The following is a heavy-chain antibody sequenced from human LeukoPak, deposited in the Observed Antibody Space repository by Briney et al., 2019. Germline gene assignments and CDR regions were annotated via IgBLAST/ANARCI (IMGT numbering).Heavy chain of an antibody. J-gene: IGHJ4*02. V-gene: IGHV4-59*01. D-gene: IGHD3-3*01. CDR1: GGSISSYY. Sequence: PSETLSLTCTVSGGSISSYYWSWIRQPPGKGLEWIGYIYYSGSTNYNPSLKSRVTISVDTSKNQLSLKLSSVTAADTAVYYCARDDGITIFGGWSQGTLVTVSS. CDR2: IYYSGST. CDR3: ARDDGITIFGG.